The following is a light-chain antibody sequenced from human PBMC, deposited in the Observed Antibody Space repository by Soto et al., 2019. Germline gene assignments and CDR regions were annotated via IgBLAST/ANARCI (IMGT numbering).Light chain of an antibody. CDR1: QSVLYSSNNKNY. V-gene: IGKV4-1*01. CDR2: WAS. Sequence: DIVMTQSPDSLAVSLGERATINCKSSQSVLYSSNNKNYLAWYQQKPGQPPKLLIYWASTREAGVPDRLSGSGSGTDFTLTISSLQAEDVAVYYCQQYYSTPWTFGQGTKGESK. CDR3: QQYYSTPWT. J-gene: IGKJ1*01.